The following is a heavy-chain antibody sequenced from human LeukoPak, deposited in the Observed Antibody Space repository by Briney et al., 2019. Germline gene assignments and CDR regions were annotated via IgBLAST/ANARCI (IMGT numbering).Heavy chain of an antibody. Sequence: ASVKVSCKASGYTFTGYYMHWVRQAPGQGLEWMGWINPNSGNTGYAQKFQGRVTMTRNTSISTAYMELSSLRSEDTAVYYCARAPTVTTFDYWGQGTLVTVSS. CDR2: INPNSGNT. V-gene: IGHV1-8*02. J-gene: IGHJ4*02. CDR3: ARAPTVTTFDY. D-gene: IGHD4-17*01. CDR1: GYTFTGYY.